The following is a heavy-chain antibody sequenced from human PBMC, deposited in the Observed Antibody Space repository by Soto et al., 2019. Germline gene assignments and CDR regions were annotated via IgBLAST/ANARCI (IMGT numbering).Heavy chain of an antibody. CDR3: ASAYRDGYNSDYYYGMDV. J-gene: IGHJ6*02. CDR1: GGSISSGGYS. D-gene: IGHD5-12*01. CDR2: IYHSGST. V-gene: IGHV4-30-2*01. Sequence: SETLSLTCAVSGGSISSGGYSWSWIRQPPGKGLEWIGYIYHSGSTYYNPSLKSRVTISVDRSKNQFSLKLSSVTAADTAVYYCASAYRDGYNSDYYYGMDVWGQGTTVTV.